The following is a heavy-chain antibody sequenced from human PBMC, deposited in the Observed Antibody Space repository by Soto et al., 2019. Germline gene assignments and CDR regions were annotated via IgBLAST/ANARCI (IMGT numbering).Heavy chain of an antibody. J-gene: IGHJ4*02. CDR1: GGAFNGYY. D-gene: IGHD3-10*01. Sequence: QVHLQQWGAGLLKPSETLSLTCAVNGGAFNGYYWTWIRQSPGKGLQWIGEINHSGTVDYNPSLKGRIPFSIETTKKQFSLTLTSVTAADTAVYYCARAGAALVRGSIGGFDYWGQGTLVTVSS. V-gene: IGHV4-34*01. CDR2: INHSGTV. CDR3: ARAGAALVRGSIGGFDY.